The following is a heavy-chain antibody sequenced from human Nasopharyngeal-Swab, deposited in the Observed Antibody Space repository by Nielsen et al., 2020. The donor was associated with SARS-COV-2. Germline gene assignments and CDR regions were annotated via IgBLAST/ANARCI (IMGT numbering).Heavy chain of an antibody. J-gene: IGHJ3*02. Sequence: GESLKISCAASGFTFSTYSLSWVRQAPGKGLEWVSYISSSSSAISYADSVKGRFTISRDNAKNSLYLQMNSLRAEDTAVYYCARVRGSMDHDAFDIWGQGTMVTVSS. CDR3: ARVRGSMDHDAFDI. D-gene: IGHD3-10*01. CDR1: GFTFSTYS. CDR2: ISSSSSAI. V-gene: IGHV3-48*04.